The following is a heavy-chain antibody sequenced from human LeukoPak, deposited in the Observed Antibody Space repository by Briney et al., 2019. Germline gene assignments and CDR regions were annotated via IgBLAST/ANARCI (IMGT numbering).Heavy chain of an antibody. CDR2: ISYDGSNK. J-gene: IGHJ4*02. V-gene: IGHV3-30*18. CDR3: AKAGQWLAPGDY. Sequence: GRSLRLSCAASGPTFSSYGMHWVRQAPGKGLEWMAVISYDGSNKYYADSVKGRFTISRDNSKNTLYLQMNSLRAEDTAVYYCAKAGQWLAPGDYWGQGTLVTVSS. CDR1: GPTFSSYG. D-gene: IGHD6-19*01.